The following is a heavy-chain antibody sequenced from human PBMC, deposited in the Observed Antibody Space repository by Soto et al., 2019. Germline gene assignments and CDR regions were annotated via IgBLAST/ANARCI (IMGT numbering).Heavy chain of an antibody. V-gene: IGHV4-4*07. CDR2: IHSSGST. CDR3: ARDQGVAAAGITWFDP. Sequence: SETLSLTCTVSGASVNSYHWSWIRQPAGKGLEWIGHIHSSGSTNYNPSLKSRVTMSVDTSKNQFSLRLMSLTAADTAVYYCARDQGVAAAGITWFDPWGQGSLVTVSS. CDR1: GASVNSYH. J-gene: IGHJ5*02. D-gene: IGHD6-13*01.